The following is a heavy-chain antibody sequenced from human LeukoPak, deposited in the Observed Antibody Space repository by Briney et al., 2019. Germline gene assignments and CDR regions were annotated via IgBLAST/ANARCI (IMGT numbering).Heavy chain of an antibody. D-gene: IGHD5-18*01. CDR2: ISSSYNSI. CDR3: AREFYSYGVFDY. Sequence: SLRLSCAAPGFPLSCYSMNWVRPAPGKGLGWVSSISSSYNSISYADSLKCRFTVSRDNAKNSLYLQMNSLRAKDTAVYYCAREFYSYGVFDYWGQGTLVTVSS. J-gene: IGHJ4*02. CDR1: GFPLSCYS. V-gene: IGHV3-21*01.